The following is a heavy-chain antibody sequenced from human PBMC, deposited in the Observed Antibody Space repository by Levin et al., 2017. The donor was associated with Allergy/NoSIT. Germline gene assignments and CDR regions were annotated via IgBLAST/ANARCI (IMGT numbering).Heavy chain of an antibody. CDR3: ARTDCSGGAGCHGLSGSFDL. D-gene: IGHD2-15*01. CDR1: GFSLTTNGMR. V-gene: IGHV2-70*04. J-gene: IGHJ2*01. CDR2: IDWDDET. Sequence: SGPTLVKPTQTLIVTCALSGFSLTTNGMRVSWIRQSPGKALEWLARIDWDDETFYSTSLRTRLTISKDTSEKQVILIMTNMDRADTATYYWARTDCSGGAGCHGLSGSFDLWGRGTRVTVAA.